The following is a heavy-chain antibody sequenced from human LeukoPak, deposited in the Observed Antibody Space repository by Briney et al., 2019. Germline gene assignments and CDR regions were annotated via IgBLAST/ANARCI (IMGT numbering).Heavy chain of an antibody. J-gene: IGHJ5*02. CDR3: ARTVRSPDQ. CDR2: ISGSSST. D-gene: IGHD6-13*01. Sequence: GGSLRLSCAASGFTFSSYSMNWVRQAPGKGLEWVSYISGSSSTNYADSVKGRFTISRDNAKKSLYLQMNSLRAEDTAVYYCARTVRSPDQWGQGTLVTVSS. CDR1: GFTFSSYS. V-gene: IGHV3-48*04.